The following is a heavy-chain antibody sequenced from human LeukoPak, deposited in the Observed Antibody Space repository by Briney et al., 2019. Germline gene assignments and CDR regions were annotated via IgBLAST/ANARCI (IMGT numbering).Heavy chain of an antibody. CDR2: ISSSSSYI. D-gene: IGHD6-13*01. CDR1: GFTFSSYW. J-gene: IGHJ5*02. CDR3: ARVSRSGSSWYWFDP. V-gene: IGHV3-21*01. Sequence: GGSLRLSCAASGFTFSSYWMHWVRQAPGKGLEWVSSISSSSSYIYYADPVKGRFTISRDNAKNSLYLQMNSLRAEDTAVYYCARVSRSGSSWYWFDPWGQGTLVTVSS.